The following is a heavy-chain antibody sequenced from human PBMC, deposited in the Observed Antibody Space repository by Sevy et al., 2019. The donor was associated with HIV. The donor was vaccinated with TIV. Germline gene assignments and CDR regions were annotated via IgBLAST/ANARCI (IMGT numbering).Heavy chain of an antibody. CDR1: GGSVSSANNY. D-gene: IGHD6-25*01. V-gene: IGHV4-61*01. CDR3: ARAPAARKAWFDP. Sequence: SETLSLTCSVFGGSVSSANNYWSWIRQSPGVGLEWIGYIYYTGATDYNPSLESRVTMSIDTSKNQFSLQLSSVTPADTATYYCARAPAARKAWFDPWGQGTPVTVSS. CDR2: IYYTGAT. J-gene: IGHJ5*02.